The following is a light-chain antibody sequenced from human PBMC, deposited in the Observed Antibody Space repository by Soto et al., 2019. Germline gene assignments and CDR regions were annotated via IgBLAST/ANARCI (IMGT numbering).Light chain of an antibody. CDR1: SSDVGLYDY. CDR3: SSYTSDSSYV. Sequence: ALAHPASVSGSPGQSITISCTGTSSDVGLYDYVSWYQQHPGKAPQLMIYAVSNRPSGVSNRFSASKSGNTASLFISGLQAEDEADYYCSSYTSDSSYVFGSGTKVTVL. CDR2: AVS. J-gene: IGLJ1*01. V-gene: IGLV2-14*01.